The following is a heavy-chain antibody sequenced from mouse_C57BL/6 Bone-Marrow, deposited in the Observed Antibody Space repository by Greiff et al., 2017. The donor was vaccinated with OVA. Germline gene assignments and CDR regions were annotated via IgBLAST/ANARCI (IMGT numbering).Heavy chain of an antibody. Sequence: VQLQQSGPELVKPGASVKISCKASGYSFTGYYMHWVKQSPEKSLEWIGEINPSTGGTSYNQKFKGKATLTVDKSSSTAYMQLKSLTSEDSAVYYCARGDPFDYWGQGTTLTVSS. CDR3: ARGDPFDY. V-gene: IGHV1-43*01. CDR2: INPSTGGT. CDR1: GYSFTGYY. J-gene: IGHJ2*01.